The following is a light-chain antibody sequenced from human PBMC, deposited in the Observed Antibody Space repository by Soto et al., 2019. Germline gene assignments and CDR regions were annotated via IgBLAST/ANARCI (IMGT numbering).Light chain of an antibody. V-gene: IGKV3-15*01. Sequence: DIVMTQSPATLSVSPGERATLSCRASQNISTNVAWYQQKPGQAPRLLLLSASSRLSDMPARFSGSGSGTEFTLTISGLQSEDFAVYYCQQYSKWPITFGQGTRLEIK. CDR3: QQYSKWPIT. CDR2: SAS. J-gene: IGKJ5*01. CDR1: QNISTN.